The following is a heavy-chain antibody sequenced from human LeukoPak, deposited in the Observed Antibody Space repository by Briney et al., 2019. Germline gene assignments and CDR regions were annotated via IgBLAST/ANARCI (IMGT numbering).Heavy chain of an antibody. Sequence: PGGSLRLSCAASGFTFSNNWMSWVRQAPGKGLEWVANIKRDGSEKYYVDSVKGRFTISRDNAKNSQYLQMNSLGAEDTAVYYCARDLSRGGSSWYFDYWGQGTLVTVSS. CDR2: IKRDGSEK. CDR3: ARDLSRGGSSWYFDY. J-gene: IGHJ4*02. CDR1: GFTFSNNW. V-gene: IGHV3-7*01. D-gene: IGHD6-13*01.